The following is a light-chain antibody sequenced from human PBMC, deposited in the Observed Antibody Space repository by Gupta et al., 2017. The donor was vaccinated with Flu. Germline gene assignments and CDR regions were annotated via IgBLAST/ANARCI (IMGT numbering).Light chain of an antibody. V-gene: IGLV3-19*01. CDR1: RLSSYY. CDR2: GNN. CDR3: NSCNSSRTGV. J-gene: IGLJ2*01. Sequence: QTVRITCKQSRLSSYYDSWYQQYSRQASVLIIYGNNNRAACIPDRFSGSTSGNTSSLTIDGAQADDEADYYCNSCNSSRTGVFGGGTKLTVL.